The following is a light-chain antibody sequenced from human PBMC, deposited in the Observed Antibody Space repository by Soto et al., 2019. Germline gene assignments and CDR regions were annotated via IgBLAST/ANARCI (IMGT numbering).Light chain of an antibody. J-gene: IGLJ1*01. CDR1: SSDVGGYNY. CDR3: SSYTSSSPYV. CDR2: EVS. V-gene: IGLV2-14*01. Sequence: QSALTQPASVSGSPGQSIAISCTGTSSDVGGYNYVSWYQQHPGKAPKLMIYEVSNRPSGVSNRFSGSKSGNMASLTISGLQAEDEADYYCSSYTSSSPYVFGTGTQLTVL.